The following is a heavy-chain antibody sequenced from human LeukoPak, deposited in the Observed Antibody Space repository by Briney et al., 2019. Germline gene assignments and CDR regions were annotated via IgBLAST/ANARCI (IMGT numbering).Heavy chain of an antibody. CDR1: GGSISSSNW. CDR3: AKEGGYGSSWFDY. CDR2: IYRSGST. D-gene: IGHD6-13*01. J-gene: IGHJ4*02. Sequence: SETLSLTCAVSGGSISSSNWWSWVRQPPGKGLEWIGEIYRSGSTNYNPSLKSRVTISVDKSKNQFSLKLSSVTAADTALYYSAKEGGYGSSWFDYWGQGTLVTVSS. V-gene: IGHV4-4*02.